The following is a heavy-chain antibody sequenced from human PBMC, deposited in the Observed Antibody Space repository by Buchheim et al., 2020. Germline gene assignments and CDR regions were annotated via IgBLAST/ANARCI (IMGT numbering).Heavy chain of an antibody. J-gene: IGHJ6*02. Sequence: QVRLVQSGAELKKPGASVKVSCKASGYTFTDCYVHWVRQAPGQGLEWMGWINPNNGGTNYAQQFQGRVTMTRDTSISTAYMEVSSLRSDDTAVYYCARVRHYSYGMDVWGQGTT. CDR1: GYTFTDCY. CDR2: INPNNGGT. CDR3: ARVRHYSYGMDV. V-gene: IGHV1-2*02.